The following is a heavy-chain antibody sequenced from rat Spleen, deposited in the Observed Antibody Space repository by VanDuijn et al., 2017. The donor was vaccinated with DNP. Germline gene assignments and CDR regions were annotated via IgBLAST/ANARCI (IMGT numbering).Heavy chain of an antibody. J-gene: IGHJ2*01. CDR2: ITSSGGST. CDR3: ARWYNSGYYFDY. Sequence: EVQLVESGGDLLQPGRSLKLSCVASRFTFNNFWMTWFRQVPGKGLEWVASITSSGGSTYYPDSVKGRFTISRDIAKNTLYLQMNSLRSEDTATYYCARWYNSGYYFDYWGQGVMVTVSS. D-gene: IGHD4-3*01. CDR1: RFTFNNFW. V-gene: IGHV5-31*01.